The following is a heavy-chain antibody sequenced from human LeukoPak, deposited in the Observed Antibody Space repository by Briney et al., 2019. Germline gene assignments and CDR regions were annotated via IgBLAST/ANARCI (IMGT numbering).Heavy chain of an antibody. D-gene: IGHD3-22*01. Sequence: KASETLSFTCTVSGGSISSYYWSWIRQPPGKVLEWIGYIYYSGSTNYNPSLKSRVTISVDTSKNQFSLKLSSVTAADTAVYYCARGDPYYHDSSGYYFGFWGQGTLVTVSS. CDR2: IYYSGST. V-gene: IGHV4-59*01. CDR3: ARGDPYYHDSSGYYFGF. J-gene: IGHJ4*02. CDR1: GGSISSYY.